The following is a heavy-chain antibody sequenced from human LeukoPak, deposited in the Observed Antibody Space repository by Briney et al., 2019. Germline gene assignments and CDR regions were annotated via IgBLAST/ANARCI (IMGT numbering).Heavy chain of an antibody. V-gene: IGHV4-39*01. CDR1: GGSISSSSYY. CDR3: ARHERSYYYDSSGYSFDP. D-gene: IGHD3-22*01. Sequence: SETLSLTRTVSGGSISSSSYYWGWIRQPPGKGLEWIGSIYYSGSTYYNPSLKSRVTISVDTSQNQFSLKLSSVTAADTAVYYCARHERSYYYDSSGYSFDPWGQGTLVTVSS. J-gene: IGHJ5*02. CDR2: IYYSGST.